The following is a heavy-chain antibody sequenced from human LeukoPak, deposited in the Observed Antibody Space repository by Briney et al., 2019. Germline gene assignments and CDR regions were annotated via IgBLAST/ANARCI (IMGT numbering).Heavy chain of an antibody. J-gene: IGHJ3*02. CDR3: AKDGGSGSHFSFYI. CDR2: IRYDGSKS. D-gene: IGHD1-26*01. V-gene: IGHV3-30*02. CDR1: GFTFNSYG. Sequence: PGGSLRLSCAASGFTFNSYGMHWVRQAPGKGLEWVAFIRYDGSKSYFADSVKGRFALSRDNSKNTLYLQMSSLRPEDTAVYFCAKDGGSGSHFSFYIWGQGAMVTVSS.